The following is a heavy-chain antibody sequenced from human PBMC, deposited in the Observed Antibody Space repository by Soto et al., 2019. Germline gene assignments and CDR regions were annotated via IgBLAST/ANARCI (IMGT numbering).Heavy chain of an antibody. V-gene: IGHV1-69*06. CDR3: VREPLWFGELLSTYYYYYGMDV. J-gene: IGHJ6*02. CDR2: IIPIFGTA. CDR1: GGTFNSDG. Sequence: SVKVSCKASGGTFNSDGFSWVRQAPGQGLEWMGGIIPIFGTANYAQTFQGRVTITADKSTSTAYMELSSLRSDDTAVYYRVREPLWFGELLSTYYYYYGMDVWGQ. D-gene: IGHD3-10*01.